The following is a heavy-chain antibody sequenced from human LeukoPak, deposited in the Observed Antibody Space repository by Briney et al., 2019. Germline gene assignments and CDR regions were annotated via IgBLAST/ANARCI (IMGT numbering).Heavy chain of an antibody. V-gene: IGHV3-21*01. CDR3: ARDSDSSSGY. Sequence: PGGSLRLSCAASGFTVSSNYMSWVRQAPGKGLEWVSSISSSSSYIYYADSVKGRFTISRDNAKNSLYLQMNSLRAEDTAVYYCARDSDSSSGYWGQGTLVTVSS. D-gene: IGHD6-6*01. J-gene: IGHJ4*02. CDR1: GFTVSSNY. CDR2: ISSSSSYI.